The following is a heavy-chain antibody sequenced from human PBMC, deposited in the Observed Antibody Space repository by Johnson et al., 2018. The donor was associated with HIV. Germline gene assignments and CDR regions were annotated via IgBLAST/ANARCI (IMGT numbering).Heavy chain of an antibody. CDR1: GFSFDDYD. V-gene: IGHV3-20*04. Sequence: VQLVESGGGVVRPGGSLRLSCAASGFSFDDYDMNWVRQAPGKGLEWVSGTTWNGGSTNYADSVKGRFTISRDNAKNSLYLQMNSLRAEDTAFYYCASLGWAAEGTGAFDIWGQGTMVTVSS. D-gene: IGHD3-3*01. J-gene: IGHJ3*02. CDR2: TTWNGGST. CDR3: ASLGWAAEGTGAFDI.